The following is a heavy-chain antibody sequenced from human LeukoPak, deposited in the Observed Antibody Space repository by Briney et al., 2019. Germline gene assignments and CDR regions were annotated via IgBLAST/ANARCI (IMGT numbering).Heavy chain of an antibody. V-gene: IGHV3-30*18. CDR3: AKSQLTTVDYYGMDV. CDR2: ISYEGSYK. J-gene: IGHJ6*02. Sequence: GGSLRLSCAASGFTFSSYAMSWVRQAPGKGLEWVAVISYEGSYKFFADSVKGRFTISRDNSKTTLYLQMNRLSPEDTAVYCCAKSQLTTVDYYGMDVWGHGTTVIVSS. D-gene: IGHD4-23*01. CDR1: GFTFSSYA.